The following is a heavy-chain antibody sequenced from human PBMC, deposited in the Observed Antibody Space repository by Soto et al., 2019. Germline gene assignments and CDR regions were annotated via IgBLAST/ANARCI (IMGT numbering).Heavy chain of an antibody. Sequence: RLSCAASGLTFSHYAMGWVRQAPGKGLEWVSAISGSGRTTYYADSVKGRFTISRDNSKNTLYLQMDSLRAEDTAVYYCAKEPPICGGNCYSLLDYWGQGILVTVSS. CDR3: AKEPPICGGNCYSLLDY. CDR1: GLTFSHYA. J-gene: IGHJ4*02. D-gene: IGHD2-21*02. V-gene: IGHV3-23*01. CDR2: ISGSGRTT.